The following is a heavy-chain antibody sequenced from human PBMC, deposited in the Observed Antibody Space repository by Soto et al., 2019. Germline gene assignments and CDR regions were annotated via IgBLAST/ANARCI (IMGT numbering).Heavy chain of an antibody. D-gene: IGHD6-25*01. V-gene: IGHV4-39*01. CDR1: GGSISSSSYY. J-gene: IGHJ4*02. CDR3: ARTLRRGHLFAY. Sequence: SETLSVTCTVSGGSISSSSYYWVWIRQPPGKGLEWIGSIYYSGSTYYNPSLKSRVTISVDTSKNQFSLKLNSVTAADTAVYYCARTLRRGHLFAYSGQGSLVTVSS. CDR2: IYYSGST.